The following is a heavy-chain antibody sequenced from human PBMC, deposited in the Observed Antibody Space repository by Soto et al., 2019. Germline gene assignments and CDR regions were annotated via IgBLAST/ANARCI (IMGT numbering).Heavy chain of an antibody. D-gene: IGHD3-3*01. J-gene: IGHJ6*03. CDR3: ARHTEGLWSGYYTRYYYMDV. Sequence: PSETLSLTCTVSGGSISSYYWSWIRQPPGKGLEWIGYIYYSGSTNYNPSLKSRVTISVDTSKNQFSLKLSSVTAADTAVYYCARHTEGLWSGYYTRYYYMDVWGKGTTVTVSS. CDR2: IYYSGST. CDR1: GGSISSYY. V-gene: IGHV4-59*08.